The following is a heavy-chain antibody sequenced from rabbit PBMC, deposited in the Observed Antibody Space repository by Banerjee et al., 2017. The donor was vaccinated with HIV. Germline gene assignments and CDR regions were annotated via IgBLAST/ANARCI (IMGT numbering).Heavy chain of an antibody. Sequence: QEQLVESGGGLVQPEGSLTLTCIASRFSLSSGAMSWVRQAPGKGLEWIACIATGSGNTYYASWAKGRFTISKTSSTTVTLQMTSLTAADTATYFCARAWGLWGQGTLVTVS. D-gene: IGHD3-1*01. J-gene: IGHJ3*01. V-gene: IGHV1S45*01. CDR1: RFSLSSGAM. CDR2: IATGSGNT. CDR3: ARAWGL.